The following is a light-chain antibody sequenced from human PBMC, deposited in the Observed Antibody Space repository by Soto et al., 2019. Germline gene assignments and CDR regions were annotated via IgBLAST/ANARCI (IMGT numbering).Light chain of an antibody. V-gene: IGLV2-23*01. CDR2: EGT. Sequence: QSVLTQAASVSGSPGQSIIISCTGSSSDVGSYNLVSWYQQYPGKAPKVMIYEGTKRPSGVSNRFSGSKSGNTASLTISGLQAEDEADYYCCSYAGSNTYVFGTGTKVTVL. CDR3: CSYAGSNTYV. J-gene: IGLJ1*01. CDR1: SSDVGSYNL.